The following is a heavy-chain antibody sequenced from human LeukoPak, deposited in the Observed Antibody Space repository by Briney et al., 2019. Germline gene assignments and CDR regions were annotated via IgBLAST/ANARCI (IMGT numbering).Heavy chain of an antibody. Sequence: GRSLRLSCAASGFTFSSYAMHWVRQAPGKGLEWVAVISYDGSNKYYADSVKGRFTISRDNSKNTLYLQMNSLRAEDTAVYYCARNYRGAATLWGQGTLVTVSS. J-gene: IGHJ4*02. D-gene: IGHD2-15*01. CDR1: GFTFSSYA. CDR2: ISYDGSNK. CDR3: ARNYRGAATL. V-gene: IGHV3-30-3*01.